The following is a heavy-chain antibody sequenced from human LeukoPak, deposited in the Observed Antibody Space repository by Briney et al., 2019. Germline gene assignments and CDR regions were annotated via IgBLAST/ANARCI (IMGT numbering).Heavy chain of an antibody. Sequence: GRSLRLSCAASGFTFDDYAMHWVRQAPGKGLEWVSGISWNSGSIGYADSEKGRFTISRGNAKNSLYLQMNSLRAEDTALYYCAKGPSLDCSSTSCYSYYYYMDVWGKGTTVTVSS. V-gene: IGHV3-9*01. CDR1: GFTFDDYA. CDR3: AKGPSLDCSSTSCYSYYYYMDV. D-gene: IGHD2-2*01. CDR2: ISWNSGSI. J-gene: IGHJ6*03.